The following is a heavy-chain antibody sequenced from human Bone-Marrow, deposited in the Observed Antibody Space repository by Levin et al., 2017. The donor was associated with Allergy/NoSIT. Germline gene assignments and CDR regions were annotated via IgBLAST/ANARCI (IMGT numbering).Heavy chain of an antibody. CDR1: GFTFSSYG. Sequence: PGGSLRLSCAASGFTFSSYGMHWVRQAPGKGLEWVAVIWYDGSNKYYADSVKGRFTISRDNSKNTLYLQMNSLRAEDTAVYYCARVGYCSGGSCYPVIGYWGQGTLVTVSS. CDR3: ARVGYCSGGSCYPVIGY. V-gene: IGHV3-33*01. D-gene: IGHD2-15*01. J-gene: IGHJ4*02. CDR2: IWYDGSNK.